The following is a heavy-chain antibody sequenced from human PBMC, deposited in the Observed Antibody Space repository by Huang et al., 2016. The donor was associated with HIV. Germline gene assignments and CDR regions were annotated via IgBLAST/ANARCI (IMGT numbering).Heavy chain of an antibody. CDR1: GGSFSGYH. Sequence: QVQLQQWGAGLLKPSETLSLTCAVYGGSFSGYHWSWSRQPPGKGLEWIGEINHRGSTNYNPFLKSRVTISVDTSKKQFSLKLSSVTAADTAVYYCARKQTYYYGSGKLYNWFDPWGQGTLVTVSS. CDR2: INHRGST. J-gene: IGHJ5*02. V-gene: IGHV4-34*01. D-gene: IGHD3-10*01. CDR3: ARKQTYYYGSGKLYNWFDP.